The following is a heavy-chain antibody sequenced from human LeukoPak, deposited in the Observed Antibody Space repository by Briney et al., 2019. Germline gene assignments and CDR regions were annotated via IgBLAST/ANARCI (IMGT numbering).Heavy chain of an antibody. Sequence: GASVKVSCKASGYTFTSYDINWVRQATGQGLEWMGWMNPNSGNTGYAQKFQGRVTITRNTSISTAYMELSSLRSEDTAVYYCASVSSASLSNAFDIWGQGTMVTVSS. D-gene: IGHD6-25*01. CDR1: GYTFTSYD. J-gene: IGHJ3*02. V-gene: IGHV1-8*03. CDR2: MNPNSGNT. CDR3: ASVSSASLSNAFDI.